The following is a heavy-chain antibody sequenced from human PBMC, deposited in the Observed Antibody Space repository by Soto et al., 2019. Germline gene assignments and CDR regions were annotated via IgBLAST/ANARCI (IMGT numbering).Heavy chain of an antibody. J-gene: IGHJ4*02. D-gene: IGHD3-10*01. CDR2: IFLDDEK. Sequence: QITLKESGPTLVQPTQTLTLTCTFSGFSHTTYGVAVGWIRQPPGQALEWLALIFLDDEKRYSPSLESRLTFTKDTSKNQVVLTMTSMDPVDTATYYCTHTVRLSRGIYSFDYSGQGILVTVSS. V-gene: IGHV2-5*02. CDR1: GFSHTTYGVA. CDR3: THTVRLSRGIYSFDY.